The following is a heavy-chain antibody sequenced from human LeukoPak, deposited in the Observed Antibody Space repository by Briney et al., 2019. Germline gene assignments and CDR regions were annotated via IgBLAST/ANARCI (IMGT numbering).Heavy chain of an antibody. CDR2: IIPIFGTA. J-gene: IGHJ6*03. CDR1: GGTFSNYA. Sequence: ASVKVSCKASGGTFSNYAISWVRQAPGQGLEWMGGIIPIFGTANYAQKFQGRVTITTDESTSTAYMELSSLRSEDTAVYYCANSRLYCDSTACYIDYYFYYMDVWGKGTTVTVSS. D-gene: IGHD2-2*02. CDR3: ANSRLYCDSTACYIDYYFYYMDV. V-gene: IGHV1-69*05.